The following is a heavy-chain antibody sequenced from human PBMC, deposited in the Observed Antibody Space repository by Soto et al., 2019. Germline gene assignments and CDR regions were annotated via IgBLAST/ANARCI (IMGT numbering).Heavy chain of an antibody. Sequence: EVPLVESGGGLVQPGGSLRLSCAASGFTVSSNYMSWVRQAPGKGLEWVSVIYSGGSTYYADSVKGRFTISRDNSKNTLYLQMNSLRAEDTAVYYCARGSYQQLVDYWGQGTLVTVSS. CDR2: IYSGGST. CDR3: ARGSYQQLVDY. D-gene: IGHD6-13*01. J-gene: IGHJ4*02. V-gene: IGHV3-66*01. CDR1: GFTVSSNY.